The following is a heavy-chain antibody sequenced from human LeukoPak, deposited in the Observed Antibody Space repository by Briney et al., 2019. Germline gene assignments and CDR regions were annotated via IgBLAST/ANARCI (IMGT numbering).Heavy chain of an antibody. D-gene: IGHD1-26*01. CDR3: ARERGNLRGDAFDI. Sequence: SETLSLTCAVYGGCFSEYYWNWSRQPPGKGLEWIGEISHSGSTNYNPSLKSRVTISIDTSKNQFSLNLNSVTAADTAVYYCARERGNLRGDAFDIWGQGTMVTVSS. J-gene: IGHJ3*02. V-gene: IGHV4-34*01. CDR1: GGCFSEYY. CDR2: ISHSGST.